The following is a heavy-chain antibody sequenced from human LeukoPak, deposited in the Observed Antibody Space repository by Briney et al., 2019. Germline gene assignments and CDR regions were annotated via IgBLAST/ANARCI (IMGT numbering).Heavy chain of an antibody. V-gene: IGHV3-23*01. CDR2: INGSGGRT. CDR1: GFTFSSYA. CDR3: AKDPFFDY. Sequence: GGSLRLSCAASGFTFSSYAMTWVRQAPGKGLEWVSGINGSGGRTYYAVSVKGRFTIYRDNSKNTLYLQMNSLRAEDTAIYYCAKDPFFDYWGQGTLVTVSS. J-gene: IGHJ4*02.